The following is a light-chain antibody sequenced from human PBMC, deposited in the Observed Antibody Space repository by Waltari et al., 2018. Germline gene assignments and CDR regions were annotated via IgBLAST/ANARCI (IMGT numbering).Light chain of an antibody. J-gene: IGLJ2*01. CDR1: SSDVGGYNY. V-gene: IGLV2-14*03. Sequence: QSALTQPASVSGSPGQSITISCTGTSSDVGGYNYVSWYQQHPGKAPKLMLYDVSTRPSGVSNRFSGSKAGNTASLTISGLQAEDEADYYCSSYISSSTLELFGGGTSLTVL. CDR3: SSYISSSTLEL. CDR2: DVS.